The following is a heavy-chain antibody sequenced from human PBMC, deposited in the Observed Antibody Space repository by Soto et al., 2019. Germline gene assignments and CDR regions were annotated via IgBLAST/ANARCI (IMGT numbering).Heavy chain of an antibody. CDR2: ISASNGNR. J-gene: IGHJ4*02. D-gene: IGHD2-2*01. CDR3: VRDPQRNDY. V-gene: IGHV1-18*04. CDR1: GYDFSSYG. Sequence: QVQLVQSGAEVKKPGASVKVSCKASGYDFSSYGISWVRQAPGQGLEWMGWISASNGNRDYAQQFQGRVTMTSDTSRTTAYMELRSLRSDDTAVYYCVRDPQRNDYWRQGTLVNVSS.